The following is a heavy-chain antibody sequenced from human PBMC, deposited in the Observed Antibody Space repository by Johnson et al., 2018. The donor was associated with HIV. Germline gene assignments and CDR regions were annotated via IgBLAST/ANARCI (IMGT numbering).Heavy chain of an antibody. J-gene: IGHJ3*02. CDR3: ARAGGAVRVNGFDM. V-gene: IGHV3-20*04. CDR1: GFTFDDYG. CDR2: INWNGGRT. D-gene: IGHD6-19*01. Sequence: VQLVESGGRVVRPGGSLRLSCAASGFTFDDYGMSWVRQAPGKRLEWVCGINWNGGRTGYADSVKGRFTISRDNAKNSLYLQMNSLRGEDTALYYCARAGGAVRVNGFDMWGQGTMVTVSS.